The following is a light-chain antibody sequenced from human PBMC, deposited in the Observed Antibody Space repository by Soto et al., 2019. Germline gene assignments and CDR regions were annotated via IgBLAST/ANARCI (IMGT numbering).Light chain of an antibody. V-gene: IGKV3-20*01. Sequence: EVVLKKSPGTVVLKKGERATLSCRVSQSGNKAYLVWYQVKPGQAPRRLIYGASSRATGIPDRFSGRGFGTDFTLTISRLEPEDFAVYYCQHSGDFRWTFGQGTKVDIK. J-gene: IGKJ1*01. CDR2: GAS. CDR1: QSGNKAY. CDR3: QHSGDFRWT.